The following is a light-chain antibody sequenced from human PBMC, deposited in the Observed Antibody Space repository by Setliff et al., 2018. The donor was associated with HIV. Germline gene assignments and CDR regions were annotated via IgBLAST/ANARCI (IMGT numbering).Light chain of an antibody. CDR2: DTS. CDR1: TGAVTSGHY. Sequence: QAVVTQEPSLTVSPGGTVTLTCGSSTGAVTSGHYPYWFQQKPGQAPRTLIDDTSNKHSWTPARFSGSLLGGKAALTLSGAQPEDEADYYCLLSYRGKWVFGGWTKGTV. CDR3: LLSYRGKWV. V-gene: IGLV7-46*01. J-gene: IGLJ3*02.